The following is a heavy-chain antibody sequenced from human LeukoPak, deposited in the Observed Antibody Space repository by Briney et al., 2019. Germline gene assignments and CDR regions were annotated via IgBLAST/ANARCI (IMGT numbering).Heavy chain of an antibody. CDR3: ARIYDNSGYYDY. CDR2: INQGGSEK. J-gene: IGHJ4*02. D-gene: IGHD3-22*01. CDR1: GFMFSDAA. Sequence: GGSLRLSCAASGFMFSDAAMTWVRQAPGKGLEWVANINQGGSEKYYVDSVKGRFTISRDNAKNSLYLQMNSLRAEDTAVYYCARIYDNSGYYDYWGQGTLVTVSS. V-gene: IGHV3-7*04.